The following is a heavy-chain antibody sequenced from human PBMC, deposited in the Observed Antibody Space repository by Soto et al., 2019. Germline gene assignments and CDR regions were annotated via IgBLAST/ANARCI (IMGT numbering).Heavy chain of an antibody. CDR1: RGALSCYS. CDR2: ISGSGGST. J-gene: IGHJ4*02. Sequence: PSETLSLTCAVYRGALSCYSWNWIRQAPGKGLEWVSAISGSGGSTYYADSVKGRFTISRDNSKNTLYLQMNSLRAEDTAVYYCAKVPYAFWSGYLFDYWGQGTLVTVSS. D-gene: IGHD3-3*01. V-gene: IGHV3-23*01. CDR3: AKVPYAFWSGYLFDY.